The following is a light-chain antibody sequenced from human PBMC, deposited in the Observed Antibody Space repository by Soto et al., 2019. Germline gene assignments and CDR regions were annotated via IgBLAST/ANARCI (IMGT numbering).Light chain of an antibody. CDR2: GAS. Sequence: EVVLTQSPGTLSLSRGERATLSCRASESIGYYLAWYQQKPGQAPRLLIYGASSRATGIPDRFSGSGSGTDFTLTISRLEPEDFAVYYCQQYGSSPITFGQGTRLEIK. V-gene: IGKV3-20*01. CDR3: QQYGSSPIT. CDR1: ESIGYY. J-gene: IGKJ5*01.